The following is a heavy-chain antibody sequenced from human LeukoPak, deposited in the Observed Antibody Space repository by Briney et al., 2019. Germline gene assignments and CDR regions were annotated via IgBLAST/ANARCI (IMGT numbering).Heavy chain of an antibody. Sequence: PGGSLRLSCAASGFTFSSYSMNWVRQAPGKGLEWVSYISSSSSTIYYADSVKGRFTISRDNAKNSLYLQMNSLRAEDTAVYYCARLRAYNYCSSTSCYFLAAMRAFDIWGQGTMVTVSS. CDR1: GFTFSSYS. V-gene: IGHV3-48*04. CDR3: ARLRAYNYCSSTSCYFLAAMRAFDI. CDR2: ISSSSSTI. D-gene: IGHD2-2*01. J-gene: IGHJ3*02.